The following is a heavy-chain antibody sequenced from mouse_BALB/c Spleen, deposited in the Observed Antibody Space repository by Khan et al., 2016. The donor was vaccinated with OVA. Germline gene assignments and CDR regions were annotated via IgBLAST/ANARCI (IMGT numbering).Heavy chain of an antibody. Sequence: EVELVESGGDVVKPGGSLKLSCAASGFTFSTYGMSWVRQTPDKRLEWVATVSTGGHYTYYPDTVKGRFTISRDNAKNPLYLQMSSLKSEDTAMFYCARLDYYYDSGGFACWGQGTLVTVSA. J-gene: IGHJ3*01. V-gene: IGHV5-6*01. D-gene: IGHD1-1*01. CDR2: VSTGGHYT. CDR1: GFTFSTYG. CDR3: ARLDYYYDSGGFAC.